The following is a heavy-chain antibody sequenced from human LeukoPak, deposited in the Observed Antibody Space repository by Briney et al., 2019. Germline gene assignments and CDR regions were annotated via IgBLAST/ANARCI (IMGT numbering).Heavy chain of an antibody. CDR1: GYSFPGYG. CDR2: INTKTGTP. J-gene: IGHJ3*01. CDR3: ARGVTQLDV. V-gene: IGHV7-4-1*02. Sequence: GASVKVSCKASGYSFPGYGMNWVRQAPGQGLEWLGWINTKTGTPMYAQAFTRRFVFSSDTSVHTAYLQITSLEAEDTAIYFCARGVTQLDVWGQGTMVTVSS. D-gene: IGHD4-11*01.